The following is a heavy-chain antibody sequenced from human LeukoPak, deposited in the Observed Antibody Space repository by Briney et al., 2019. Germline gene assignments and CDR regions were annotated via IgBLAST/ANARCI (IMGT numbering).Heavy chain of an antibody. CDR1: GFTFSSYG. CDR2: IWYDGSNK. Sequence: GGSLRLSCAASGFTFSSYGMHWVRQAPGRGLERVAVIWYDGSNKYYADSVKGRFTISRDNSENTLYLQMNSLRAEDTAVYYCASQYISSIERVYYYYGMDVWGQGTTVTVSS. V-gene: IGHV3-33*08. D-gene: IGHD6-6*01. J-gene: IGHJ6*02. CDR3: ASQYISSIERVYYYYGMDV.